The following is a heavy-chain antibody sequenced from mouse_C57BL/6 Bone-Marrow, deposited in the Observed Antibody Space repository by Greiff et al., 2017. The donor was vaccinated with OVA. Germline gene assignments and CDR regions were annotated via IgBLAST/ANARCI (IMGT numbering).Heavy chain of an antibody. D-gene: IGHD2-10*01. V-gene: IGHV2-2*01. CDR3: ARMGPYYGNYGYAMDY. J-gene: IGHJ4*01. CDR2: IWSGGST. CDR1: GFSLTSYG. Sequence: VKLMESGPGLVQPSQSLSITCTVSGFSLTSYGVHWVRQSPGKGLEWLGVIWSGGSTDYNAAFISRLSISKDNSKSQVFFKMNSLQADDTAIYYCARMGPYYGNYGYAMDYWGQGTSVTVSS.